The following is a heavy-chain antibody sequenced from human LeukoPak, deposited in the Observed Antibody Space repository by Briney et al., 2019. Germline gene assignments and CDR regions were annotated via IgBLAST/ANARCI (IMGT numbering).Heavy chain of an antibody. V-gene: IGHV4-30-2*01. D-gene: IGHD7-27*01. CDR2: IYHSGNT. CDR3: AREPPNWGNYYYYMDV. J-gene: IGHJ6*03. CDR1: GGSISSGGYY. Sequence: SETLSLTCTVSGGSISSGGYYWRWIRQPPGKGLEWIGYIYHSGNTYYNPSLKSRVTISVDRSKNQFSLKLSSVTAADTAVYYCAREPPNWGNYYYYMDVWAKGPRSPSP.